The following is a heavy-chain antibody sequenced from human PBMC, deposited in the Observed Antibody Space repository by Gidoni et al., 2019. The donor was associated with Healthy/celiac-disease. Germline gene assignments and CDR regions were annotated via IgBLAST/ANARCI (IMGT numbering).Heavy chain of an antibody. CDR1: GYCSTSPW. CDR2: IYPGDSDT. V-gene: IGHV5-51*01. J-gene: IGHJ5*02. D-gene: IGHD3-10*01. CDR3: ARQVSMGDWFDP. Sequence: HLVQSGAEVKKPGESLKLYCKGYGYCSTSPWIGWVRQMPGKGLGWMGIIYPGDSDTRYSPSFQGQVTISADKSISTAYLQWSSLKASDTAMYYCARQVSMGDWFDPWGQGTLVTVSS.